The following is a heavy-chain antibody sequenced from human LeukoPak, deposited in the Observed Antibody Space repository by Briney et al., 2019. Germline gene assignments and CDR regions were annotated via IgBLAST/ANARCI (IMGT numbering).Heavy chain of an antibody. D-gene: IGHD3-10*01. CDR2: INPNSGVT. J-gene: IGHJ6*03. Sequence: ASVKVSCKASRYTFTGYYMHWVRQAPGQGLEWMGWINPNSGVTDYAQNFQGRVTMTRDTSISTAYVELSRLRSDDTAVYYCARASITMVRGAAQNYYYYYMDVWGKGTTVTISS. V-gene: IGHV1-2*02. CDR1: RYTFTGYY. CDR3: ARASITMVRGAAQNYYYYYMDV.